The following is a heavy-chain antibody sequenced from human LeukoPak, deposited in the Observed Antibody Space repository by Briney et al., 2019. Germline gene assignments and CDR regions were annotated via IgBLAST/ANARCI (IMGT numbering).Heavy chain of an antibody. V-gene: IGHV3-21*04. Sequence: GGSLRLSCAASGITGYSMHWVRQAPGKGLEWVCSISSSSSYIYYADSVKGRLTISRDNAKNSLYLQMNSLRAEDTAVYYCAKTMRIVGANYDYWGQGTLVTVSS. CDR2: ISSSSSYI. D-gene: IGHD1-26*01. CDR1: GITGYS. CDR3: AKTMRIVGANYDY. J-gene: IGHJ4*02.